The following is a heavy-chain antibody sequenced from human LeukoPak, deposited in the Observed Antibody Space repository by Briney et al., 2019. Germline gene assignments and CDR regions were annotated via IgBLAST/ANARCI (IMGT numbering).Heavy chain of an antibody. CDR3: ASLSPDSSGYYRFDY. D-gene: IGHD3-22*01. CDR1: GGSISSSSYY. V-gene: IGHV4-39*01. Sequence: SGTLSLTCTVSGGSISSSSYYWGWIRQPPGKGLEWIGSIYYSGSTYYNPSLKSRVTISVDTSKNQFSLKLSSVTAADTAVYYCASLSPDSSGYYRFDYWGQGTLVTVSS. J-gene: IGHJ4*02. CDR2: IYYSGST.